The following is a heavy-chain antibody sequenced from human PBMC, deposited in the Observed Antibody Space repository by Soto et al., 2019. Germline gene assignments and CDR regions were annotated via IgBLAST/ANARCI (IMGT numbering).Heavy chain of an antibody. CDR1: GGTFSSYA. J-gene: IGHJ4*02. D-gene: IGHD6-6*01. CDR2: IIPIFGTA. Sequence: QVQLVQSGAEVKKPGSSVKVSCKASGGTFSSYAISWVRQAPGQGLEWMGGIIPIFGTANYAQKFQGRVTITADESTSTDYMELSSLRAEDTAVYYCARESATSGLVRFDYWGQGTLVTVSS. CDR3: ARESATSGLVRFDY. V-gene: IGHV1-69*12.